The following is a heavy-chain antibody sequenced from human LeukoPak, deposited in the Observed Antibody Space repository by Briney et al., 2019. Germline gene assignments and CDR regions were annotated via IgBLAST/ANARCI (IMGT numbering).Heavy chain of an antibody. Sequence: GPSVKVSCKASGYTFTGYYMHWVRQAPGQGLEWMGWINPNSGGTNYAQKFQGRVTMTRDTSISTAYMELSRLRSDDTAVYYCARDLGEYYDSSGYTWLDPWGQGTLVTVSS. CDR2: INPNSGGT. CDR1: GYTFTGYY. V-gene: IGHV1-2*02. CDR3: ARDLGEYYDSSGYTWLDP. J-gene: IGHJ5*02. D-gene: IGHD3-22*01.